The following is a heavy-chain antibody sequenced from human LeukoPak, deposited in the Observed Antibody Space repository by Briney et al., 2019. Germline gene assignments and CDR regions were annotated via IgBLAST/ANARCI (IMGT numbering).Heavy chain of an antibody. CDR1: GGSFSGYY. CDR2: INHSGST. CDR3: ARGGITMVRGVIIGYFDY. V-gene: IGHV4-34*01. Sequence: SEALSLTCAVYGGSFSGYYWSWIRQPPGKGLEWIGEINHSGSTNYNPSLKSRVTISVDTSKNQFSLKLSSVTAADTAVYYCARGGITMVRGVIIGYFDYWGQGTLVTVSS. J-gene: IGHJ4*02. D-gene: IGHD3-10*01.